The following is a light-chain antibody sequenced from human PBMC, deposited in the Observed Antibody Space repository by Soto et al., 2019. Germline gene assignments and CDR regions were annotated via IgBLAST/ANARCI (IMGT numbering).Light chain of an antibody. J-gene: IGLJ1*01. V-gene: IGLV2-8*01. CDR1: SSDVGGYNY. Sequence: QSALTQPPSASGSPGQSVATSCTGTSSDVGGYNYVSWYQQHPGKAPKLMIYEVNKRPSGVPDRFSGSKSGNTASLTASGLQAEDEADYYCSSYAGSSNVFGTGTKVTVL. CDR3: SSYAGSSNV. CDR2: EVN.